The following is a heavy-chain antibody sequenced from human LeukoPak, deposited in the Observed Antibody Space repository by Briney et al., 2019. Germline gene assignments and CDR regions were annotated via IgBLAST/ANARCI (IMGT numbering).Heavy chain of an antibody. V-gene: IGHV3-15*01. CDR2: IKSKTDGGTT. CDR1: GSTFSNAW. D-gene: IGHD3-10*01. Sequence: PGGSLRLSYAASGSTFSNAWMRWVRQAPGKGLEWVGRIKSKTDGGTTDYAAPVKGRFTISRDDSKNTLYLQMNSLKTEDTAVYYCTTDGGSGSYYRTIDYWGQGTLVTVSS. CDR3: TTDGGSGSYYRTIDY. J-gene: IGHJ4*02.